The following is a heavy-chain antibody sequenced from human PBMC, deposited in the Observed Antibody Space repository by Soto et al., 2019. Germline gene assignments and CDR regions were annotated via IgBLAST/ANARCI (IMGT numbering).Heavy chain of an antibody. D-gene: IGHD3-3*01. Sequence: SETLSLTCTVSGGSVSSGSYYWSWIRQPPGKGLEWIGYIYYSGSTNYNPSLKSRVTISVDTSKNQFSLKLSSVTAADTAVYYCARGGEPIFGVVIRNYYYYGMDVWGQGTTVTVSS. CDR2: IYYSGST. CDR3: ARGGEPIFGVVIRNYYYYGMDV. J-gene: IGHJ6*02. CDR1: GGSVSSGSYY. V-gene: IGHV4-61*01.